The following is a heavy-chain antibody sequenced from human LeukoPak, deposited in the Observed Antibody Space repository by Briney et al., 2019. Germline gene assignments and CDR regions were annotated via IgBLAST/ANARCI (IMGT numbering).Heavy chain of an antibody. D-gene: IGHD3-10*01. CDR3: ASGSITVDRGTVLKQSHYYYYGLDL. CDR1: SGSFSNYY. J-gene: IGHJ6*04. CDR2: SPHSGNT. V-gene: IGHV4-34*01. Sequence: SETLSLTCGVYSGSFSNYYLTWICQPPGNVLDWIAVSPHSGNTPYNPTLHSRVPISVDTSKKQFYLKLNSVTAADTAVYFCASGSITVDRGTVLKQSHYYYYGLDLWRKGTTVIVSS.